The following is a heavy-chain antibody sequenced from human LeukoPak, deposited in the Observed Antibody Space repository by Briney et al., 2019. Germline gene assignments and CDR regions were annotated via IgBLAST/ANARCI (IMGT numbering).Heavy chain of an antibody. CDR2: IKQDGSEK. Sequence: GGSLRLSCAASGFTFSSYWMSWVRQAPGKGLEWVANIKQDGSEKYYVDSLKGRFTISRDNAKNSLYLQMNSLRAEDTAVYYCARVLGYYVSTSHWFDPWGQGTLVTVSS. D-gene: IGHD3-22*01. V-gene: IGHV3-7*03. CDR3: ARVLGYYVSTSHWFDP. CDR1: GFTFSSYW. J-gene: IGHJ5*02.